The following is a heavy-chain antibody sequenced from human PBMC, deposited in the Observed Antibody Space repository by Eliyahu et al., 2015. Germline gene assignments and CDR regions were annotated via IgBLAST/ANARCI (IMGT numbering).Heavy chain of an antibody. V-gene: IGHV3-48*03. CDR3: ARGLSSDWKNFDY. D-gene: IGHD6-19*01. J-gene: IGHJ4*02. Sequence: VQLVQSGGGLVQPGGSLRLSXAGSGFSFSSLEMNWVRQAPGKGLGWVAYISSAGSKTHYLDSVKGRFTISRDNAKNSLYLQMDSLRVEDTAVYYCARGLSSDWKNFDYWGQGTLVTVSS. CDR1: GFSFSSLE. CDR2: ISSAGSKT.